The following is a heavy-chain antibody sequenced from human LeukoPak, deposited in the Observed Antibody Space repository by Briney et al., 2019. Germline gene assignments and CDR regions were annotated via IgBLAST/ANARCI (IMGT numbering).Heavy chain of an antibody. Sequence: ASVKVSCKASRYTFTSYDINWVRQATGQGLEWMGWMNPNSGNAGYAQKFQGRVTMTRNTSISTAYMELSSLRSEDTAVYYCARKNYGSNRWFDPWGQGTLVTVSS. D-gene: IGHD4/OR15-4a*01. V-gene: IGHV1-8*01. J-gene: IGHJ5*02. CDR2: MNPNSGNA. CDR1: RYTFTSYD. CDR3: ARKNYGSNRWFDP.